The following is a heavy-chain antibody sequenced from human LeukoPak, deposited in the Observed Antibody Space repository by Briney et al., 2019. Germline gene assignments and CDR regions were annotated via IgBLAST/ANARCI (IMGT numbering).Heavy chain of an antibody. Sequence: GGSLRLSCAASGFTFSSYSMNWVRQAPGKGLEWVSYISSSGSTIYYADSVKGRFTISRDNAKNSLYLQMNSLRAEDTAVYYCARDSSPDDAFDIWGQGTMVTVSS. V-gene: IGHV3-48*04. J-gene: IGHJ3*02. CDR2: ISSSGSTI. D-gene: IGHD6-6*01. CDR3: ARDSSPDDAFDI. CDR1: GFTFSSYS.